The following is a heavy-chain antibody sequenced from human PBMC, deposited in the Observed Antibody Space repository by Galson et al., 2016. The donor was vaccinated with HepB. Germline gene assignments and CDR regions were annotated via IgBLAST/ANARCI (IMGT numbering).Heavy chain of an antibody. CDR3: ARDGPHFVLRKYYVMDV. Sequence: SVKVSCKASGYTFTSYNINWVRQATGQGLEWMGWMNPDTGDTGYAEKFQGTVTMTRSTSIRTAYMELSSLRSEDTAVYYCARDGPHFVLRKYYVMDVWGKGTAVTVSS. D-gene: IGHD2-8*01. J-gene: IGHJ6*04. CDR2: MNPDTGDT. V-gene: IGHV1-8*01. CDR1: GYTFTSYN.